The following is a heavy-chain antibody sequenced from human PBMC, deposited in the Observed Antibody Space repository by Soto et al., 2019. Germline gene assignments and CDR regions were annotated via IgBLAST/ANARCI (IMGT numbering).Heavy chain of an antibody. V-gene: IGHV4-59*01. Sequence: QVQLQESGPGLVRPSETLSLTCTVSGGSISGYYWSWIRQPPGKGLEWIGYIDYSGSTNYNPSLKSRVTISVDTSKNQFSLKLSSVTAADTAVYYCARDGYGSGRYLSFDYGGQGALVTVSS. D-gene: IGHD3-10*01. CDR3: ARDGYGSGRYLSFDY. CDR1: GGSISGYY. J-gene: IGHJ4*02. CDR2: IDYSGST.